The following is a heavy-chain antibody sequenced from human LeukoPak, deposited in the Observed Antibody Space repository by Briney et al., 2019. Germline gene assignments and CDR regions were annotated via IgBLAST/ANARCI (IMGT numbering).Heavy chain of an antibody. J-gene: IGHJ5*02. Sequence: ASVKVSCKVSGYTFTANYMHWVRQAPGQGLEWMGWINPSSGGADYAQKFQGRVTMTRDASITTVYMDLTRLRSDDTAVYYCARVRDYSNSPFNWFDTWGQGTLVTVSS. V-gene: IGHV1-2*02. CDR2: INPSSGGA. D-gene: IGHD6-6*01. CDR1: GYTFTANY. CDR3: ARVRDYSNSPFNWFDT.